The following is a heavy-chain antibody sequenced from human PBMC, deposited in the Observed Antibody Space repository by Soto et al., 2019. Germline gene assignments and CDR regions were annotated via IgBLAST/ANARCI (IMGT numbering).Heavy chain of an antibody. D-gene: IGHD2-2*01. V-gene: IGHV3-23*01. CDR3: ARKILGSTSRPNYWYFDL. CDR1: GFTFINYA. Sequence: EVQLLESGGGLVQPGGSLRLSCAGSGFTFINYAMNWVRQAPGKGLEWVSSISGGGDATFFADSVRGRFTISRDNSKNTVTLQMNSLGVDDTAVYYCARKILGSTSRPNYWYFDLWGRGTLDTVSS. CDR2: ISGGGDAT. J-gene: IGHJ2*01.